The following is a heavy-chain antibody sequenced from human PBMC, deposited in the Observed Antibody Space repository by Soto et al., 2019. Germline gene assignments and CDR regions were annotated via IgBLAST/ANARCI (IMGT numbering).Heavy chain of an antibody. V-gene: IGHV4-59*11. CDR1: RGSISSHY. CDR2: VYYSGST. CDR3: ARDRPGVSPFDY. Sequence: PSETLPLTCALGRGSISSHYLRWIRQPQGKGLEWIGYVYYSGSTNYNPSLKSRLTMSVDTSRNQFSLKLSSVTAADTAVYYCARDRPGVSPFDYWGQGILVTVSS. J-gene: IGHJ4*02.